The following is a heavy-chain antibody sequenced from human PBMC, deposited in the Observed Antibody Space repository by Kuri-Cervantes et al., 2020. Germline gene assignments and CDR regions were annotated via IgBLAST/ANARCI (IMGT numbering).Heavy chain of an antibody. D-gene: IGHD2-15*01. V-gene: IGHV4-34*01. J-gene: IGHJ4*02. Sequence: SQTLSLTCAVYGGSFTGYYWNWLRQSPGKGLEWIGDISHLGNTNYNPSLKSRVTISAVTSRSQFSLKLSSVSAADTAVYYCARGRFRSVLGYCSGGSCYSRPLFDYWGQGTLVTVSS. CDR1: GGSFTGYY. CDR2: ISHLGNT. CDR3: ARGRFRSVLGYCSGGSCYSRPLFDY.